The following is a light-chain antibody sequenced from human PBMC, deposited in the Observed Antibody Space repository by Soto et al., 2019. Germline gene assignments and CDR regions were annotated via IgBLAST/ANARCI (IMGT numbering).Light chain of an antibody. J-gene: IGLJ7*01. V-gene: IGLV1-44*01. CDR2: SNN. CDR3: ATWDDSLNGPV. CDR1: SSKIGSNT. Sequence: QSVLTQPPSASGTPGQRVTISSSGSSSKIGSNTVNWYQQLPGTAPKLLIYSNNQRPSGVPDRFSGSKSGTSASLAISGLQSEDEADYYCATWDDSLNGPVFGGGTQLTVL.